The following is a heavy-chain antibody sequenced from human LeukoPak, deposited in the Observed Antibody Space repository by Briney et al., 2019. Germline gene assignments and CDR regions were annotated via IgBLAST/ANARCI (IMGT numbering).Heavy chain of an antibody. D-gene: IGHD4-23*01. J-gene: IGHJ4*02. CDR3: AASYGGKGYFDY. Sequence: SETLSLTCAVYGESFSGYFWNWIRQPPGKGLEWIGEINHSGSTSNHNPSLKRRITISADTSKNQFSLKLSSVTAADTAVYYCAASYGGKGYFDYWGQGTLVTVSS. V-gene: IGHV4-34*01. CDR1: GESFSGYF. CDR2: INHSGSTS.